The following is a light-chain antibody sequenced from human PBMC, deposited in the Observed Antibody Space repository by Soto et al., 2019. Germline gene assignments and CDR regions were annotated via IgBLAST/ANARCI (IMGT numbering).Light chain of an antibody. CDR2: AAT. CDR1: QSIDKY. CDR3: QQSYSTPSLT. V-gene: IGKV1-39*01. Sequence: DIQMTQSPSSLSASVVDRVTITCRASQSIDKYVNWYRKKPGKGPDLLIYAATNLRTGVPSRFSGSGSGTDFTLTISSLLPEDFATYFCQQSYSTPSLTFGGGTKVEIK. J-gene: IGKJ4*01.